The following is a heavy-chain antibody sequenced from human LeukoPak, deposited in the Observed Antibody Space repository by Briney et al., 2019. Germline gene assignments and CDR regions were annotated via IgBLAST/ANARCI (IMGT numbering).Heavy chain of an antibody. CDR3: AREDYYDNEVPKPYYYYGMDV. Sequence: GASVKVSCKASGYTFTSYGISWVRQAPGQGLELMGWINAYNGNTNYAQKLQGRVTMTTDTSTSTAYMELRSLRSDDTAVYYCAREDYYDNEVPKPYYYYGMDVWGQGTTVTVSS. J-gene: IGHJ6*02. D-gene: IGHD3-22*01. V-gene: IGHV1-18*01. CDR1: GYTFTSYG. CDR2: INAYNGNT.